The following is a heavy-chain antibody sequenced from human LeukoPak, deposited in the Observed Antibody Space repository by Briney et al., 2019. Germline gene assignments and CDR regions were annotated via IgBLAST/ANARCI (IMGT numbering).Heavy chain of an antibody. D-gene: IGHD3-3*01. CDR2: MNPNSGNT. CDR3: ARRGDYDFWSGYSY. J-gene: IGHJ4*02. Sequence: ASVKVSCKASGYTFTSYGINWVRQATGQGLEWMGWMNPNSGNTGYAQKFQGRVTMTRNTSISTAYMELSSLRSEDTAVYYCARRGDYDFWSGYSYWGQGTLVTVSS. CDR1: GYTFTSYG. V-gene: IGHV1-8*01.